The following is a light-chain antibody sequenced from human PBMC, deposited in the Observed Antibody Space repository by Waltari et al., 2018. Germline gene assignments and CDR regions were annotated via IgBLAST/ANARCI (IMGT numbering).Light chain of an antibody. CDR1: SSNIGAGYD. CDR2: GNT. Sequence: QSVLTQPPSVSGAPGQRVTIPCTGSSSNIGAGYDVHWYQHLPGTAPKLLIHGNTNRPSGVPDRFSGSKSGTSASLAITGLQAEDEADYYCQSYDSSLSGSVFGRGTKLTVL. V-gene: IGLV1-40*01. CDR3: QSYDSSLSGSV. J-gene: IGLJ3*02.